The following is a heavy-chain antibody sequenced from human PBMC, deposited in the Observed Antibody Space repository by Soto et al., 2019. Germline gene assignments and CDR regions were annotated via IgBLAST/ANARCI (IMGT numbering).Heavy chain of an antibody. CDR1: GGSLSSYY. J-gene: IGHJ5*02. V-gene: IGHV4-59*12. D-gene: IGHD6-19*01. CDR3: AGMAYTSGLRFDP. Sequence: SEALSLPCTVSGGSLSSYYWSWIRQPPGKGLEWIGYIYYCGSTTYNPSLKSRVTISVDTSKNQCSLKVRSVTAADTAVYYCAGMAYTSGLRFDPWGPGTLVTGSS. CDR2: IYYCGST.